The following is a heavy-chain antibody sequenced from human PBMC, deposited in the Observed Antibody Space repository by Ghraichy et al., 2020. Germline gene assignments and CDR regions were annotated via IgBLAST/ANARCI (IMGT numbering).Heavy chain of an antibody. CDR1: GISISTTNYF. V-gene: IGHV4-39*02. J-gene: IGHJ4*02. Sequence: SETLSLTCIVSGISISTTNYFWGWVRQPPGNGLEFIGTMYYGGRAHYNPSLRSRALISIDESKNHLSLRLDSVTVADAAVYYCATYFENWGQGTPVIVSS. CDR2: MYYGGRA. CDR3: ATYFEN.